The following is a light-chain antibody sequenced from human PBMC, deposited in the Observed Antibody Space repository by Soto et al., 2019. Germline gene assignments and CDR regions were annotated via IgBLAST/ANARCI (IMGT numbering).Light chain of an antibody. V-gene: IGKV1-5*03. Sequence: DIQMTHSPSTLSASVGDRVTITCRASQSVGSWLAWYQQEPGKAPKLLIYKASRLESGVPSRFSGSESGTEFTLTISNLQPDDFATYYRQQYHKFWTFGQGTKVDI. CDR2: KAS. CDR3: QQYHKFWT. J-gene: IGKJ1*01. CDR1: QSVGSW.